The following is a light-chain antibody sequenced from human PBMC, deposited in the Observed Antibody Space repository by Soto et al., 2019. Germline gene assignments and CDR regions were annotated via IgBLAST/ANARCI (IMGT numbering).Light chain of an antibody. J-gene: IGKJ4*01. CDR1: QDISNY. V-gene: IGKV1-33*01. CDR2: DAS. CDR3: QQYDNLPLT. Sequence: DIQMTQSPSSLSASVGDRVTITCQASQDISNYLNWYQQKPGKAPKLLIYDASNLEPGVPSRFSGSGSGPDFTFTIRSLQPEDIATYYCQQYDNLPLTFGGGTKVEIK.